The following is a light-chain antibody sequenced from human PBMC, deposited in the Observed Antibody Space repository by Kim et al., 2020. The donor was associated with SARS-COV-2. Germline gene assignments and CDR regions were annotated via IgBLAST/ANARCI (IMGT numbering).Light chain of an antibody. CDR3: QQRSSWPRT. CDR1: QSVSSF. J-gene: IGKJ1*01. CDR2: DAS. Sequence: EIVLTQSPATLSLSPGERATLSCRASQSVSSFLAWYQERRGQAPRLLIYDASNRATDIPSRFSGSGSGTDFTLTISTLEPEDFAVYYCQQRSSWPRTFGQGTKGDIK. V-gene: IGKV3-11*01.